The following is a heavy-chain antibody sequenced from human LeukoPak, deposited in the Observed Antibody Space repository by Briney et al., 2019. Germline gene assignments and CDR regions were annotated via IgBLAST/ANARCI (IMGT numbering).Heavy chain of an antibody. D-gene: IGHD3-3*01. CDR3: ARGEEWLLPDY. CDR1: GYSFTSYG. CDR2: INTNTGNP. Sequence: ASVKVSCKSSGYSFTSYGVSWVRQAPGQGLEWMGWINTNTGNPTYAQGFTGRFVFSLDTSVSTAYLQISSLKAEDTAVYYCARGEEWLLPDYWGQGTLVTVSS. J-gene: IGHJ4*02. V-gene: IGHV7-4-1*02.